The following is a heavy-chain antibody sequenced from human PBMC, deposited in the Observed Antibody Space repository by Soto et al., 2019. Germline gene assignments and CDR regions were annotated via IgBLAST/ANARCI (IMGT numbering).Heavy chain of an antibody. CDR1: GYTFTNYF. CDR3: ARDGGPSYFDY. D-gene: IGHD3-16*01. V-gene: IGHV1-46*01. J-gene: IGHJ4*02. CDR2: INPSGGSP. Sequence: VASVKVSCKTSGYTFTNYFMHWVRQAPGQGLEWMGIINPSGGSPTYAQKFQGRLTMTSDTSTSTVYMELSSLRSEDTAIYYCARDGGPSYFDYWGQGTLVTVSS.